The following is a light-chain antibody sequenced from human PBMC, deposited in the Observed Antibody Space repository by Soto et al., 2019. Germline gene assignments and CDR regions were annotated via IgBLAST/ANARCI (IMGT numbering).Light chain of an antibody. CDR2: RNY. Sequence: QSVLTQPPSASGTPGQRVTISCSGSRSNIGTNYVYWYQQLPGTAPKLLIYRNYQRPSGVPDRFSGSKSGTSASLAISGLRSEDEADYYCAAWDDSLSGFVFGTGTKLTVL. CDR3: AAWDDSLSGFV. CDR1: RSNIGTNY. V-gene: IGLV1-47*01. J-gene: IGLJ1*01.